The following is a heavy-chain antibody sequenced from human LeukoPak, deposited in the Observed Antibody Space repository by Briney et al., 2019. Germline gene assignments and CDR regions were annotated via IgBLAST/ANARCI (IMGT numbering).Heavy chain of an antibody. V-gene: IGHV1-69*13. J-gene: IGHJ3*02. Sequence: SVKVSCKASGSTFSSYAISWVRQAPGQGLEWMGGIIPIFGTANYAQKFQGRVTITADESTSTAYMELSSLRSEDTAVYYCARVQPRYCSSTSCYGGEQGAFDIWGQGTMVTVSS. CDR3: ARVQPRYCSSTSCYGGEQGAFDI. CDR1: GSTFSSYA. CDR2: IIPIFGTA. D-gene: IGHD2-2*01.